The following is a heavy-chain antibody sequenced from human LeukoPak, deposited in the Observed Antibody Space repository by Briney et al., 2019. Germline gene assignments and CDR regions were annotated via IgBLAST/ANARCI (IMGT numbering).Heavy chain of an antibody. Sequence: GASVKVSCKVSGYTLTELSMHWVRQAPGKGLEWMGGFDPEDGETIYAQKFQGRVTMTEDTSTDTAYMELSSLRSEDTAVYYCATGGTYCDILTGYTSFDYWGQGTLVTVSS. CDR3: ATGGTYCDILTGYTSFDY. CDR2: FDPEDGET. V-gene: IGHV1-24*01. J-gene: IGHJ4*02. D-gene: IGHD3-9*01. CDR1: GYTLTELS.